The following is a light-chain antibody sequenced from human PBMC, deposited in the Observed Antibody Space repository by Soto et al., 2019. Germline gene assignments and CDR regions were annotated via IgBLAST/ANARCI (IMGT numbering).Light chain of an antibody. J-gene: IGLJ1*01. CDR2: DVA. Sequence: QSALTQPASVSGSPGQSITISCTGSSSDIGRTYYVSWYQHHPGKAPKLIIFDVANRASGVSSRFSGSKSGNTASLVISGLQPEYEDDYYGSAYSSSNSLFVFGSGTKVTVL. CDR1: SSDIGRTYY. V-gene: IGLV2-14*03. CDR3: SAYSSSNSLFV.